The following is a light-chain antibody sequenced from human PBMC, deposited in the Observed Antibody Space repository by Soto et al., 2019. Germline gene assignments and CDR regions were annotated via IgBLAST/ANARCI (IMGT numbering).Light chain of an antibody. CDR3: QQTYNTPLT. CDR1: QRFSSD. J-gene: IGKJ4*01. V-gene: IGKV3-15*01. Sequence: EIVMTQSPATLSVSPGERATLSCRASQRFSSDLSCYQHKPGQAPRLLIYGASTQAFGNPARFSASGSGTDFTLTINSLQREDFATYYCQQTYNTPLTFGGGTKVDIK. CDR2: GAS.